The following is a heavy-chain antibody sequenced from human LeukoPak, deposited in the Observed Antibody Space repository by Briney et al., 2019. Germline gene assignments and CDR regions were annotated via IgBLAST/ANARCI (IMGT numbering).Heavy chain of an antibody. J-gene: IGHJ6*03. D-gene: IGHD3-10*01. V-gene: IGHV3-11*01. CDR1: GFTFSDYY. CDR2: ISSSGSTI. CDR3: ARGQTYYYGSGSPPEYMDV. Sequence: PGGSLRLSCAASGFTFSDYYMSWIRQAPGKGLEWVSYISSSGSTIYYADSVKGRFTISRDNAKNSLYLQMNSLRAEDPAVYYCARGQTYYYGSGSPPEYMDVWGKGTTVTVSS.